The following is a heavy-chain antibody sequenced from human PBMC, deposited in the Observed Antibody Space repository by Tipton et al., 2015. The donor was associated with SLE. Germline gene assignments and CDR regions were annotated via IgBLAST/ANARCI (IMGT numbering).Heavy chain of an antibody. J-gene: IGHJ4*02. CDR3: ARLPPLLRYFDY. CDR2: IYHSGST. CDR1: GYSISSGYY. V-gene: IGHV4-38-2*01. Sequence: TLSLTCAVSGYSISSGYYWGWIRQPPGKGLEWIGSIYHSGSTYYNPSLKSRVTISVDTSKNQFSLKLSSVTAADTAVYYCARLPPLLRYFDYWGQGTLVTVSS. D-gene: IGHD3-9*01.